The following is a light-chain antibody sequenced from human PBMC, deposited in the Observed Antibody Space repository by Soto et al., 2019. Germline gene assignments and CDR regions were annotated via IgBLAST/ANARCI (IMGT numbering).Light chain of an antibody. CDR3: QKYNSYPYT. CDR2: KAS. V-gene: IGKV1-5*03. J-gene: IGKJ5*01. Sequence: DIQMTQSPSTLSASVGERVTITCRASQIISSWLAWYQQKPGKAPKLLIYKASSLESGVPSRFSGSGSGTEFPLTISSLQSDDFATYYFQKYNSYPYTFGQGTRLEIK. CDR1: QIISSW.